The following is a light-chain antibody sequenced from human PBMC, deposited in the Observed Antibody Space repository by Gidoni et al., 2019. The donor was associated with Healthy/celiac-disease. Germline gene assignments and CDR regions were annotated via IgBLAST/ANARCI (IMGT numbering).Light chain of an antibody. Sequence: ELLLTQSPATLSLSPGERATLSCRASQSVSSYLAWYQQKPGQAPRLLIYDASNRATGIPARFSGSGSGTDFTLTISSLEPEDFAVYYCQQRSNRRTFGQGTKLEIK. CDR1: QSVSSY. CDR2: DAS. CDR3: QQRSNRRT. J-gene: IGKJ2*01. V-gene: IGKV3-11*01.